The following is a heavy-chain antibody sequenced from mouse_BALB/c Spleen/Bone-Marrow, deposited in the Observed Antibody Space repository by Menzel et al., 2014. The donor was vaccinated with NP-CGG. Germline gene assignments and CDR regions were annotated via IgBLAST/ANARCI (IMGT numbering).Heavy chain of an antibody. CDR2: INPGSGGT. D-gene: IGHD4-1*01. V-gene: IGHV1-54*01. CDR3: ARCLTGTSAMDY. J-gene: IGHJ4*01. CDR1: GYAFTNYL. Sequence: VKLQESGAELVRPGTSVKVSCKASGYAFTNYLIEWVKQRPGQGLEWIGVINPGSGGTNYNEKFKAMATLTADKSSSTAYMQLSSLTSDDSAVYFCARCLTGTSAMDYWGQGTSVTVSS.